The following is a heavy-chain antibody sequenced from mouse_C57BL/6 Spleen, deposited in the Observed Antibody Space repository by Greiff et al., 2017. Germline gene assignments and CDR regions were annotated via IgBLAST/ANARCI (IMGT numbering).Heavy chain of an antibody. CDR2: INPNNGGT. CDR3: ARYGAQATDN. J-gene: IGHJ2*01. V-gene: IGHV1-26*01. D-gene: IGHD3-2*02. CDR1: GYTFTDYY. Sequence: EVQLQQSGPELVKPGASVKISCKASGYTFTDYYMNWVKQSHGKSLEWIGDINPNNGGTSYNQKFKGKATLTLDKSSTTAYRELRSLTSEDTAVYYCARYGAQATDNWGQDTTLTVSS.